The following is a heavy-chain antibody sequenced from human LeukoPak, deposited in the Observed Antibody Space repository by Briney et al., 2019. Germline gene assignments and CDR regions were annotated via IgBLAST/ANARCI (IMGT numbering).Heavy chain of an antibody. Sequence: SQTLSLTCAISGDSVSSINGAWNWIRQSPSRGLEWLGRTYYRSKWYNDYVESMKGRITISPDTSKNQFSLHLDSVTPEDTAVYYCARDLGNTGWYTFDYWAREPRSPSPQ. D-gene: IGHD6-19*01. CDR3: ARDLGNTGWYTFDY. CDR1: GDSVSSINGA. V-gene: IGHV6-1*01. CDR2: TYYRSKWYN. J-gene: IGHJ4*02.